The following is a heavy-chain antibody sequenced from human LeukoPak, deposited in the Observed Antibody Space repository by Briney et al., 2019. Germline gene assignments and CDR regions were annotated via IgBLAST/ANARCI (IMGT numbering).Heavy chain of an antibody. J-gene: IGHJ4*02. CDR3: ARAGSGWYFFDY. CDR1: GGSISSTSYY. V-gene: IGHV4-39*07. Sequence: SETLSLTCTVSGGSISSTSYYWGWIRQPPGKGLEWIGSIYYSGSTNYNPSLKSRVTISVDTSKNQFSLKLSSVTAADTAVYYCARAGSGWYFFDYWGQGTLVTVSS. D-gene: IGHD6-19*01. CDR2: IYYSGST.